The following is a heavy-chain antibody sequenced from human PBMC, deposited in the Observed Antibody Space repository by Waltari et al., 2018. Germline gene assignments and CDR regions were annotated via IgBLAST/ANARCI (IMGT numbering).Heavy chain of an antibody. CDR2: ISYAENEN. CDR3: ARGLYSAKWQFDY. Sequence: QVQVVESGGGVVQSGRSLRLSCAASGFTFSTYAMHWVRQAPGKGLEWVALISYAENENPYSGSVKGRFTISRDNSENMLYLKMNSLRGEDTALYYCARGLYSAKWQFDYWGQGTLVTVSS. J-gene: IGHJ4*02. D-gene: IGHD5-12*01. V-gene: IGHV3-30*04. CDR1: GFTFSTYA.